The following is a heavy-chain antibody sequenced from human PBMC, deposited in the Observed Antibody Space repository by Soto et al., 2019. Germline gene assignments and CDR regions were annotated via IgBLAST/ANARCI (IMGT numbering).Heavy chain of an antibody. V-gene: IGHV1-69*13. CDR3: ARGYRGVPSQYEVNDAFDI. CDR1: GGTFSSYA. J-gene: IGHJ3*02. Sequence: ASVKVTCKASGGTFSSYAIIRVRQAPGQGLEWMGGIIPIFGTANYAQKFQGRVTITADESTSTAYMELNGLRVEDTAVYYCARGYRGVPSQYEVNDAFDIWGQGTMVTVSS. CDR2: IIPIFGTA. D-gene: IGHD3-10*01.